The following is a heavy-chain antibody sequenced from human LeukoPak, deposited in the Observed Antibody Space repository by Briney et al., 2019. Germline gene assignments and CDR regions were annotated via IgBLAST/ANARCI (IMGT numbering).Heavy chain of an antibody. CDR2: ISDTGATT. CDR1: GFTFSSYA. CDR3: AKDTSIGRYCTNGVCSPFDY. Sequence: GGSLRLSCAGSGFTFSSYAMSWVRQAPGKGLELVSAISDTGATTYDADSVKSRFAISRDNSRSTLYLHMNSLRAEDTAIYYCAKDTSIGRYCTNGVCSPFDYWGQGTLVTVSS. V-gene: IGHV3-23*01. J-gene: IGHJ4*02. D-gene: IGHD2-8*01.